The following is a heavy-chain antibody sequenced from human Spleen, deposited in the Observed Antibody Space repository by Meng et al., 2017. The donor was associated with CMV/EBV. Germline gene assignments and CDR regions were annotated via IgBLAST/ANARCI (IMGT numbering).Heavy chain of an antibody. J-gene: IGHJ6*02. Sequence: ASVKVSCKASGYTFTSYGISWVRQAPGQGLEWMGWISAYNGNTNYAQKLQGRVTMTTDTSTSTAYMELRSLRSDDTAVYYCARDKSDDFWSGSAGSYYGMDVWGQGTTVTVSS. D-gene: IGHD3-3*01. CDR2: ISAYNGNT. CDR3: ARDKSDDFWSGSAGSYYGMDV. V-gene: IGHV1-18*01. CDR1: GYTFTSYG.